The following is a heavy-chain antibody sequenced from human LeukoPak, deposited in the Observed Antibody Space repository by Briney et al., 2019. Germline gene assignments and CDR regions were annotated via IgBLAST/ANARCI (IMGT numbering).Heavy chain of an antibody. CDR3: ARDTLVLALYYFDY. V-gene: IGHV3-7*01. J-gene: IGHJ4*02. Sequence: GGSLRLSCAASGFTFSSYWMSWVRQAPGKGLEWVANIKQDGSEKYYVDSVKGRFTISRDNAKNSLYLQMNSLRAEDTAVYYCARDTLVLALYYFDYWGQGTLVTVSS. D-gene: IGHD2-8*02. CDR2: IKQDGSEK. CDR1: GFTFSSYW.